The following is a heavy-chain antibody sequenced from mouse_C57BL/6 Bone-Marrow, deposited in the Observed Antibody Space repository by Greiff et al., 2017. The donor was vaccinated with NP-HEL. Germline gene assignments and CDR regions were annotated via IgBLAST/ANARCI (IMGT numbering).Heavy chain of an antibody. D-gene: IGHD2-5*01. CDR3: ARSYYSNLYAMDY. Sequence: EVQVVESGGGLVQPGGSLKLSCAASGFTFSDYGMAWVRQAPRKGPEWVAFISNLAYSIYYADTVTGRFTISSENAKNTLYLEMSSLRSEDTAMYYCARSYYSNLYAMDYWGQGTSVTVSS. CDR1: GFTFSDYG. CDR2: ISNLAYSI. J-gene: IGHJ4*01. V-gene: IGHV5-15*01.